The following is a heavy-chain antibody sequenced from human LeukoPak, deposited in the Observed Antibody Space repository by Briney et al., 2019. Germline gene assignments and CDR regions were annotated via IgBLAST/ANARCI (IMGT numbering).Heavy chain of an antibody. Sequence: SETLSLTCTVSGGSISSYYWSWIRQPPGKGLEWIGYIYYSGSTNYNPSLKSRVTISVDTSKNQFSLKLSSVTAADTAVYYCARANRDILTPDAFDIWGQGTMVTVSS. CDR1: GGSISSYY. D-gene: IGHD3-9*01. CDR2: IYYSGST. CDR3: ARANRDILTPDAFDI. J-gene: IGHJ3*02. V-gene: IGHV4-59*01.